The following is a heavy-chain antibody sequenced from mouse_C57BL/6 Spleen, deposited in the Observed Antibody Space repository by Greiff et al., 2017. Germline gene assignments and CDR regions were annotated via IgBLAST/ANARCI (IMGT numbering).Heavy chain of an antibody. CDR1: GYAFSSYW. CDR3: ARCYYDYDGFFYFDY. V-gene: IGHV1-80*01. Sequence: QVQLQQSGAELVKPGASVKISCKASGYAFSSYWMNWVKQRPGKGLEWIGQIYPGAGDTNYNGKFKGKATLTADKSSSTAYMQLSSLTSEDSAVYFCARCYYDYDGFFYFDYWGQGTTLTVSA. J-gene: IGHJ2*01. CDR2: IYPGAGDT. D-gene: IGHD2-4*01.